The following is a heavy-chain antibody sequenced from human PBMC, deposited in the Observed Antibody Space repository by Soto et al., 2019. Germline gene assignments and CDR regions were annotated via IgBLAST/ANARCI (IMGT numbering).Heavy chain of an antibody. J-gene: IGHJ4*02. Sequence: GGSLRLSCVASGITFGSRAMSWVRQAPGEGLEWVANIKQDGSEKYYVDSVKGRFTISRDNAKNSLYLQMNSLRAEDTAVYYCARDVLRFLEWLPMAGYFDYWGQGTLVTVSS. CDR3: ARDVLRFLEWLPMAGYFDY. D-gene: IGHD3-3*01. V-gene: IGHV3-7*01. CDR1: GITFGSRA. CDR2: IKQDGSEK.